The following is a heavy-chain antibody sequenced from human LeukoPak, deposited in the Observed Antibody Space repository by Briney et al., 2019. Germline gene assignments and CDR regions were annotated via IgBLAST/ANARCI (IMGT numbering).Heavy chain of an antibody. CDR1: GFTFTNYA. V-gene: IGHV3-48*02. J-gene: IGHJ5*02. CDR3: ARGLQPSSPYWIDP. CDR2: ISSSSSTI. Sequence: GGSLRLSCAASGFTFTNYAMSWVHQAPGKGLEWVAYISSSSSTIYYADSVKGRFTISRDNARNSLFLQMNSLRDEDTAVYYCARGLQPSSPYWIDPWGQGTLVTVSS. D-gene: IGHD4-11*01.